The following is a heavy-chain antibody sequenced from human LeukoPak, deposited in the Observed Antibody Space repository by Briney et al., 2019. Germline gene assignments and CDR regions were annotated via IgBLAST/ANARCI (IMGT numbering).Heavy chain of an antibody. V-gene: IGHV1-18*01. CDR2: ISAYNGNT. CDR1: GYTFTSYG. J-gene: IGHJ4*02. CDR3: ARDTIFGVVIDFDY. Sequence: GASVKVSRKASGYTFTSYGISWVRQAPGQGLEWMGWISAYNGNTNYAQKLQGRVTMTTDTSTSTAYMELRSLRSDDTAVYYCARDTIFGVVIDFDYWGQGTLVTVSS. D-gene: IGHD3-3*01.